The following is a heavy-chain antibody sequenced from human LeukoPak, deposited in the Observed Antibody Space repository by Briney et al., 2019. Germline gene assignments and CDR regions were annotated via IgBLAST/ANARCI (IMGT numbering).Heavy chain of an antibody. V-gene: IGHV4-59*01. CDR2: IYYSGST. Sequence: SETLSLTCTVSGGSISSYYWSWIRQPPGKGLEWIGYIYYSGSTNYDPSLKSRVTISVDTSKNQFSLKLSSVTAADTAVYYCARAGDTMVRGVITYPLDYWGQGTLVTVSS. J-gene: IGHJ4*02. CDR1: GGSISSYY. CDR3: ARAGDTMVRGVITYPLDY. D-gene: IGHD3-10*01.